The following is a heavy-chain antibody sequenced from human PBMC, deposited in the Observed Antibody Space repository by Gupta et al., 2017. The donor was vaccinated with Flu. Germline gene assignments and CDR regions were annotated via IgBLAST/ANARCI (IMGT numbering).Heavy chain of an antibody. CDR1: GYSFTDYY. D-gene: IGHD2-15*01. J-gene: IGHJ4*02. V-gene: IGHV1-2*02. CDR3: AKGGCSGAGCYGSFDY. CDR2: ISPKSGDT. Sequence: HAQLVQSGAEVKKSGASVTVSCKASGYSFTDYYIHWVRPAPGQGLDWMGRISPKSGDTSYARKFQGRVTLTRDTSITTAYMEMTSLRSDDTAVYYCAKGGCSGAGCYGSFDYGGQGTLVTVSS.